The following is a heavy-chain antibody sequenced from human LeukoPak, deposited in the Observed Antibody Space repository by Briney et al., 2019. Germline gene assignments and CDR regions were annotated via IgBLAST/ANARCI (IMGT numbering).Heavy chain of an antibody. J-gene: IGHJ5*02. CDR2: INHSGST. D-gene: IGHD3-10*01. CDR1: GGSFSGYY. V-gene: IGHV4-34*01. CDR3: ARATRGYYGSGSYSWFDP. Sequence: SETLSLTCAVYGGSFSGYYWSWIRQPPGKGLEWIGEINHSGSTNYNPSLKSRVTISVDTSKNQFSLKLSSVTAADTAVYYCARATRGYYGSGSYSWFDPWGQGTLVTVSS.